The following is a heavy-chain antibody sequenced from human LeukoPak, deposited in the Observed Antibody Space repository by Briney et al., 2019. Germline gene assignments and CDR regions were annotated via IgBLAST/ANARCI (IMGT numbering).Heavy chain of an antibody. CDR1: GYTFTSYG. CDR2: ISAYNGNT. J-gene: IGHJ5*02. V-gene: IGHV1-18*01. D-gene: IGHD4-17*01. CDR3: ARTTGLYGDSLNWFGP. Sequence: GASVKVSCKASGYTFTSYGISWVRQAPGQGLEWMGWISAYNGNTNYAQKLQGRVTMTTDTSTSTAYMELRSLRSDDTAVYYCARTTGLYGDSLNWFGPWGQGTLVTVSS.